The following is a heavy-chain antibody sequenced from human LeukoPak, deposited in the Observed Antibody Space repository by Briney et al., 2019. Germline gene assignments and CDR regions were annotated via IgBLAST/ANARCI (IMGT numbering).Heavy chain of an antibody. V-gene: IGHV3-21*01. D-gene: IGHD6-13*01. Sequence: GGSLRLSCAASGFTFSSYSMNWVRQAPGKGLEWVSSISSSSSYIYYADSVKGRFTISRDNAKNSPYLQMNSLRAEDTAVYYCARAEALSSSWYYYYYYMGVWGKGTTVTVSS. CDR1: GFTFSSYS. CDR3: ARAEALSSSWYYYYYYMGV. CDR2: ISSSSSYI. J-gene: IGHJ6*03.